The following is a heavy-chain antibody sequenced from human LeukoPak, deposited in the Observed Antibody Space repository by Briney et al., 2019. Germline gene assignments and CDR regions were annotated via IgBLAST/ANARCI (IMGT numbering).Heavy chain of an antibody. D-gene: IGHD6-19*01. V-gene: IGHV3-30*02. CDR2: IRYDGSDK. J-gene: IGHJ4*02. Sequence: GGSLRLSCAASGFRFDDYAMHWVRQAPGKGLEWVAFIRYDGSDKYYADSVKGRFTISRDNSKNTLYLQMNSLRGEDTAVYYCAKIGAVAGHFDYWGQGTLVTVSS. CDR1: GFRFDDYA. CDR3: AKIGAVAGHFDY.